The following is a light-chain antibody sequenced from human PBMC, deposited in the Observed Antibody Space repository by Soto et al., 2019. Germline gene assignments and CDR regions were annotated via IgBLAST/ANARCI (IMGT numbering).Light chain of an antibody. V-gene: IGKV1-5*01. CDR2: DAS. Sequence: DIQMTQSPSTLSASVGDRVTITCRASQSISSWLAWYQQKPGKAPKLLIYDASSLESWVPSRFSGSGSWTEFTLTISSLQTDDFTSYYCQQYNSYPYTFGQGTKLEIK. J-gene: IGKJ2*01. CDR1: QSISSW. CDR3: QQYNSYPYT.